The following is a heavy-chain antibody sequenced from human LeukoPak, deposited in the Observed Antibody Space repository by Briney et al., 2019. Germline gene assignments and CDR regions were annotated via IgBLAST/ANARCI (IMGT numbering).Heavy chain of an antibody. V-gene: IGHV3-30*18. CDR3: AKDLREYSSVGGFIDY. J-gene: IGHJ4*02. CDR1: GFTFSNYG. D-gene: IGHD5-18*01. CDR2: ISFDGSDK. Sequence: GRSLRLSCAASGFTFSNYGMHWVRQAPGKGLDWVAVISFDGSDKRYPDSVKGRFSISRDNSKNTLDLQMNSLRVEDTGVYYCAKDLREYSSVGGFIDYWGQGILVTVSS.